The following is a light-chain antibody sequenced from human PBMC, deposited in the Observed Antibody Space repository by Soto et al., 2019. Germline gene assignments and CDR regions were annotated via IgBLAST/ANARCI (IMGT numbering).Light chain of an antibody. Sequence: QSVLTQPPSASGTPGQRVTISCDGSSSNIGSNTVIWYQLLPGTAPKLLMHTNDQRPSGVTDRFSGSKSGSSASLAISGLQSEDEAEYYCSAWDDTLHGPVFRTGTKVTVL. V-gene: IGLV1-44*01. CDR2: TND. J-gene: IGLJ1*01. CDR1: SSNIGSNT. CDR3: SAWDDTLHGPV.